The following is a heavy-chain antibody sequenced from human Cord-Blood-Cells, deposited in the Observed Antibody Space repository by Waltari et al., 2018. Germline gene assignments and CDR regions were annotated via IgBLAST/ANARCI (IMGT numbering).Heavy chain of an antibody. D-gene: IGHD7-27*01. CDR2: ISSKSSYI. Sequence: EVQLVESGGGLVKPGGSLRLSCAASGFTFSSYSMNWVRQAPGKGLEWVSVISSKSSYIYYADSVKVRFTISRDNAKNSLYLQMNSLRAEDTAVYYCARGVRGTGARTNWYFDLWGRGTLVTVSS. CDR3: ARGVRGTGARTNWYFDL. CDR1: GFTFSSYS. J-gene: IGHJ2*01. V-gene: IGHV3-21*01.